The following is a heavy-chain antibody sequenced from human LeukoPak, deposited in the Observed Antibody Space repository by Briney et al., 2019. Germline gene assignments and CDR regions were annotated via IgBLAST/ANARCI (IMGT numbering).Heavy chain of an antibody. J-gene: IGHJ6*02. D-gene: IGHD3-10*01. CDR2: IYGGGST. Sequence: GGSLRLSCAASGFTFSGYSMSWVRQAPGKGLEWVSVIYGGGSTSYAESVKGRFTLSRDNSKNTLYLQMNSLRAEDTAVYYCARDLRAYGSGSGPRAGSYYYNGMDVWGQGTTVTVSS. V-gene: IGHV3-66*01. CDR1: GFTFSGYS. CDR3: ARDLRAYGSGSGPRAGSYYYNGMDV.